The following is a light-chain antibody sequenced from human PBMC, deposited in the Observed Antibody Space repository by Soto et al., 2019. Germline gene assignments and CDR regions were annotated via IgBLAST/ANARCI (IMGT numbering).Light chain of an antibody. CDR1: SSDIGGYTY. CDR2: EVN. CDR3: SSYTSSSXLYV. V-gene: IGLV2-14*01. J-gene: IGLJ1*01. Sequence: QSLLSQPASVSGSPIQSITISCTGASSDIGGYTYVSWYQQHPGKSPKLRIYEVNNRPSGFSNRFSGSKSGNTASLTISGLKAEDEADYYCSSYTSSSXLYVFGTGTKV.